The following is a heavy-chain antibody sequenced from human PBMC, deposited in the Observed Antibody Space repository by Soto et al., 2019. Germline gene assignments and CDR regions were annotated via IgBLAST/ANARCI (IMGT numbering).Heavy chain of an antibody. J-gene: IGHJ4*02. V-gene: IGHV3-48*03. D-gene: IGHD4-17*01. Sequence: PGGSLRLSCAASGFTFSSSEMNWVRQAPGKGLEWVSYISSSGSTIYYADSVKGRFTISRDNAKNSLYLQMNSLRAEDTAVYYCASSTVPHPDYFDYWGQGTLVTVSS. CDR2: ISSSGSTI. CDR1: GFTFSSSE. CDR3: ASSTVPHPDYFDY.